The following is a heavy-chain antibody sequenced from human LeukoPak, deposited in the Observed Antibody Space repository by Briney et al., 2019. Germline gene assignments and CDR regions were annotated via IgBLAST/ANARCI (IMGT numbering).Heavy chain of an antibody. CDR2: INSDGSST. V-gene: IGHV3-74*01. J-gene: IGHJ4*02. D-gene: IGHD6-19*01. CDR3: ARDHPIAVALDY. Sequence: GGSLRLSCAASGFTFSSYWMHWVRQAPGKGLVWVSRINSDGSSTSYADSVKGRFTISRDNAKNSLYLQMNSLRAEDTAVYYCARDHPIAVALDYWGQGTLVTVSS. CDR1: GFTFSSYW.